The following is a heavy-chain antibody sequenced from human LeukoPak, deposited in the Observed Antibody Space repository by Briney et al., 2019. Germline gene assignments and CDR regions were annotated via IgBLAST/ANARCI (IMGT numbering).Heavy chain of an antibody. Sequence: SETLSLTCTVSGGSISSSNWWSWIRQPPGKGLEWIGYIYHSGSTYYNPSLKSRVTISVDRSKNQFSLKLSSVTAADTAVYYCARDGTPLDPFDYWGQGTLVTVSS. J-gene: IGHJ4*02. D-gene: IGHD1-1*01. CDR2: IYHSGST. CDR3: ARDGTPLDPFDY. V-gene: IGHV4-4*02. CDR1: GGSISSSNW.